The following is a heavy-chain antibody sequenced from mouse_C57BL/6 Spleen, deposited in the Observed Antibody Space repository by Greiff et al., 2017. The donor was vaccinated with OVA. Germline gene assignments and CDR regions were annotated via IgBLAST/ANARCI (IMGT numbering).Heavy chain of an antibody. CDR1: GYAFSSSW. CDR2: IYPGDGDT. V-gene: IGHV1-82*01. Sequence: QVQLKQSGPELVKPGASVKISCKASGYAFSSSWMNWVKQRPGKGLEWIGRIYPGDGDTNYNGKFKGKATLTADKSSSTAYMQLSSLTSEDSAVYFCARDYGSSSWCADWGQGTLVTVSA. D-gene: IGHD1-1*01. CDR3: ARDYGSSSWCAD. J-gene: IGHJ3*01.